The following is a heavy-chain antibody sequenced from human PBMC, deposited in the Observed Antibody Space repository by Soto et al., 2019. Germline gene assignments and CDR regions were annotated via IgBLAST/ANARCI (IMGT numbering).Heavy chain of an antibody. Sequence: PSETLSLTCNVSGGSISSISYYWDWIRQPPGKGLEWIGSIYYTGTTYYNPSLKSRVTISVDRSKNQFSLKLSSVTAADTAVYYCARKEHTTSAFDPWGQGILVTVSS. CDR1: GGSISSISYY. J-gene: IGHJ5*02. CDR2: IYYTGTT. CDR3: ARKEHTTSAFDP. D-gene: IGHD2-2*01. V-gene: IGHV4-39*01.